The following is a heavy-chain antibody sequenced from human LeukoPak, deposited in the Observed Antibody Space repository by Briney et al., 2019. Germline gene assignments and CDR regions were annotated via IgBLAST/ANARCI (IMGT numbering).Heavy chain of an antibody. CDR1: GGSISSSSYY. D-gene: IGHD3-22*01. Sequence: PSETLSLTCTVSGGSISSSSYYWGWIRQPPGKGLEWIGSIYYSGSTYYNPSLKSRVTISVDTSKNQFSLKLSSVTAADTAMYYCARRGYYYDSRDTYWGQGTLVTVSS. CDR2: IYYSGST. CDR3: ARRGYYYDSRDTY. J-gene: IGHJ4*02. V-gene: IGHV4-39*01.